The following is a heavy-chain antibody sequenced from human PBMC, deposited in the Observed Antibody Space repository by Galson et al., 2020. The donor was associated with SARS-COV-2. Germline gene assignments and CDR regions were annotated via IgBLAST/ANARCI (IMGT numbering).Heavy chain of an antibody. J-gene: IGHJ2*01. CDR3: ARVSGTYSYWYFDL. CDR2: IHFSGST. D-gene: IGHD1-26*01. Sequence: SQTLSLTCTVSGGSVSSGSYYWSWIRQPPGKGLEWIGYIHFSGSTNYNPSLKSRVTISVDTSKNQFSLKLSSVTAADTAVYYCARVSGTYSYWYFDLWGRGTLVTVSS. CDR1: GGSVSSGSYY. V-gene: IGHV4-61*01.